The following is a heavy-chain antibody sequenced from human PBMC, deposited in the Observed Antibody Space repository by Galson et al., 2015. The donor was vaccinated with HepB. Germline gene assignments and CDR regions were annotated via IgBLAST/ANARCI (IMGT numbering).Heavy chain of an antibody. CDR1: GFSLSTSGMC. J-gene: IGHJ4*02. CDR2: IDWDDDK. Sequence: PALVKPTQTLTLTCTFSGFSLSTSGMCVSWIRQPPGKALEWLARIDWDDDKYYSTSLKTRLTISKDTSKNQVVLTMTNMDPVDTATYYCSSQQLVGGWDDFDYWGQGTLVTVSS. D-gene: IGHD6-13*01. V-gene: IGHV2-70*11. CDR3: SSQQLVGGWDDFDY.